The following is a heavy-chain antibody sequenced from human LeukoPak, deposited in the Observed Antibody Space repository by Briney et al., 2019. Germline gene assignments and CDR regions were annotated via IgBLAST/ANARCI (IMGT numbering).Heavy chain of an antibody. J-gene: IGHJ4*02. Sequence: PGGSLRLSCAASGFTFSTYWMNWFRQTPGKGLEWVAKIRGDGGEKDHVASVKGRFTISRDNAKNSLYLQMNSLRAEDTAVYYCARRGLLTGYSSYYFDYWGQGTLVTVSS. D-gene: IGHD6-19*01. CDR2: IRGDGGEK. V-gene: IGHV3-7*01. CDR3: ARRGLLTGYSSYYFDY. CDR1: GFTFSTYW.